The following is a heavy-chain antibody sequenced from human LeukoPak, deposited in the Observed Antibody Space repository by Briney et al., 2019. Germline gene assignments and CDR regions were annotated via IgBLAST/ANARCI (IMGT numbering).Heavy chain of an antibody. Sequence: PSETLSLTCAVYGGSFSGYYWSWIRQPPGMGLEWIGEINHSGSTNYNPSLKSRVTISVDTSKNQFSLKLSSVTAADTAVYYCARGKDFLRLRRYYFDYWGQGTLVTVSS. CDR1: GGSFSGYY. CDR3: ARGKDFLRLRRYYFDY. D-gene: IGHD4-23*01. V-gene: IGHV4-34*01. J-gene: IGHJ4*02. CDR2: INHSGST.